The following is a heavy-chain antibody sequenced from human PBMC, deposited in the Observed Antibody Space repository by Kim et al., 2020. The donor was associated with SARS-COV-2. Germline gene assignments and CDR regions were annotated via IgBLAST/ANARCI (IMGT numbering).Heavy chain of an antibody. CDR2: FDPEDGET. J-gene: IGHJ4*02. Sequence: ASVKVSCKVSGYTLTELSMHWVRQAPGKGLEWMGGFDPEDGETIYAQKFQGRVTMTEDTSTDTAYMELSSLRSEDTAVYYCATAAIRGMAPYYYDSSGYYFDYWGQGTLVTVSS. CDR1: GYTLTELS. V-gene: IGHV1-24*01. CDR3: ATAAIRGMAPYYYDSSGYYFDY. D-gene: IGHD3-22*01.